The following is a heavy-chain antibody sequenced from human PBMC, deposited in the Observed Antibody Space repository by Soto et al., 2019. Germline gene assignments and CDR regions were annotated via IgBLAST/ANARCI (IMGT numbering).Heavy chain of an antibody. D-gene: IGHD3-16*02. V-gene: IGHV3-23*01. CDR3: ARRGTYRWGQFDF. J-gene: IGHJ4*02. Sequence: VGSLRLSCAASGFIFSNQAMCWVRQGPGKGLEWVSCISDRGDETFFLDSVKGRFAISRDNSENMLFLQMSSLRAEDTAISSCARRGTYRWGQFDFWGKGTQGTVAS. CDR1: GFIFSNQA. CDR2: ISDRGDET.